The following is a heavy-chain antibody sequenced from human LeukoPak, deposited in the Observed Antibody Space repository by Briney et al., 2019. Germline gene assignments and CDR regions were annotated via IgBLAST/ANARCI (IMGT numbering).Heavy chain of an antibody. CDR2: IIPILGIA. Sequence: GASVKVSCKACGGTFISYAISWVRQAPGQGLEWMGRIIPILGIANYAQKFQGRVTITADKSTSTAYMALSSLRSEYTAVYYCARGKYDILTGYQGEIDWFDPWGQGNLVTVSS. J-gene: IGHJ5*02. D-gene: IGHD3-9*01. CDR3: ARGKYDILTGYQGEIDWFDP. V-gene: IGHV1-69*04. CDR1: GGTFISYA.